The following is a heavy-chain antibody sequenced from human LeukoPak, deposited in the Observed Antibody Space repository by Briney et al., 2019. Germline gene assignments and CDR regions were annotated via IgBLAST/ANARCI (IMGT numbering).Heavy chain of an antibody. J-gene: IGHJ4*02. V-gene: IGHV1-18*01. CDR2: ISAYNGDT. CDR3: ARDQGIVGSTFDYFDY. Sequence: ASVKVSCKASSYSFTSFGISWVRQAPGQGLEWMGWISAYNGDTKFAQRFQGRVTLTTDTSMNTAYMELRSLRSDDTAVYYCARDQGIVGSTFDYFDYWAREPWSPSPQ. D-gene: IGHD1-26*01. CDR1: SYSFTSFG.